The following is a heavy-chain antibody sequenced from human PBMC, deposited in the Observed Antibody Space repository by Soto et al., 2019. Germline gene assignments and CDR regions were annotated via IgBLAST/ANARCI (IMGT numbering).Heavy chain of an antibody. CDR1: GYTFTSYA. V-gene: IGHV1-3*01. D-gene: IGHD6-19*01. CDR3: ARAVAVPADFDY. J-gene: IGHJ4*02. CDR2: INAGNGNT. Sequence: ASVKVSCKASGYTFTSYAMHWVRQAPGQRLEWMGWINAGNGNTKYSQKLQGRVTITRGTSASTAYMELSSLRSEGTAVYYCARAVAVPADFDYWGQGTLVTVSS.